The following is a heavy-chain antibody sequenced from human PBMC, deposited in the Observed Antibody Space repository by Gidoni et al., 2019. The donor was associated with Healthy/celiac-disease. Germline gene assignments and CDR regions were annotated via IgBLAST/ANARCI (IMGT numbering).Heavy chain of an antibody. D-gene: IGHD2-21*02. J-gene: IGHJ4*02. CDR3: AGGDCGGDCTSFDY. V-gene: IGHV3-33*01. Sequence: QVQLVESGGGVVQPGRSLRLSCAASGFTFSSYGMHWVRQAPGKGLEWVAVIWYDGSNKYYADSVKGRFTISRDNSKNTLYLQMNSLRAEDTAVYYCAGGDCGGDCTSFDYWGQGTLVTVSS. CDR1: GFTFSSYG. CDR2: IWYDGSNK.